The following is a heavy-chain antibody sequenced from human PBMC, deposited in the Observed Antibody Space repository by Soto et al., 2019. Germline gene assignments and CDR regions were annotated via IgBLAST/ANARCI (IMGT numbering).Heavy chain of an antibody. Sequence: SETLSLTCTVSGGSISSGDYYWSWIRQPPGKGLEWIGYIYYSGSTYYNPSLKSRVTISVDTSKNQFSLKLSSVTAADTAVYYCAGEYYDFWSGYYKPNWFDPWGQGTLVTVSS. J-gene: IGHJ5*02. CDR1: GGSISSGDYY. CDR3: AGEYYDFWSGYYKPNWFDP. CDR2: IYYSGST. D-gene: IGHD3-3*01. V-gene: IGHV4-30-4*01.